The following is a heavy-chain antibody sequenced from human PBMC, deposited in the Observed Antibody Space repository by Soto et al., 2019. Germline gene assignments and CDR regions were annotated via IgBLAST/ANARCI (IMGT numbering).Heavy chain of an antibody. CDR2: IVVGSGNT. V-gene: IGHV1-58*01. J-gene: IGHJ4*02. CDR1: GFTFTSSA. D-gene: IGHD3-3*01. CDR3: AAGLRFLEWLLDY. Sequence: PGGSLRLSCAASGFTFTSSAVQWVRQARGQRLEWIGWIVVGSGNTNYAQKFQERVTITRDMSTSTAYMELSSLRSEDTAVYYCAAGLRFLEWLLDYWGQGTLVTVSS.